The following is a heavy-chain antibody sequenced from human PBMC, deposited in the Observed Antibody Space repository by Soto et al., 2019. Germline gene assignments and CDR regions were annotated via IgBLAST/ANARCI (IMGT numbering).Heavy chain of an antibody. Sequence: ASVKVSCKASGYTFTDYGISWVRQAPGQGLGWMGWISTYNGNTIYAQKIQGRVTMTTDTSTSTAYVELRSLRSDDTAVYYCAREEGISDWHAFDYWGQGTLVTVSS. V-gene: IGHV1-18*04. CDR1: GYTFTDYG. J-gene: IGHJ4*02. D-gene: IGHD6-19*01. CDR3: AREEGISDWHAFDY. CDR2: ISTYNGNT.